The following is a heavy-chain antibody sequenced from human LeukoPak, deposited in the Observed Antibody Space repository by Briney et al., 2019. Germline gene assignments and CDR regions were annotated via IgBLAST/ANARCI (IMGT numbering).Heavy chain of an antibody. Sequence: GGSLRLSCAASGFTFSSYAMSWVRQAPGKGLEWVSAISGSGGSTYYADSVKGRFTISRDNSKNTLYLQMNSLRAEDTAVYYCARDPFRPYSSSWKGGWFDPWGQGTLVTVSS. J-gene: IGHJ5*02. V-gene: IGHV3-23*01. D-gene: IGHD6-13*01. CDR3: ARDPFRPYSSSWKGGWFDP. CDR2: ISGSGGST. CDR1: GFTFSSYA.